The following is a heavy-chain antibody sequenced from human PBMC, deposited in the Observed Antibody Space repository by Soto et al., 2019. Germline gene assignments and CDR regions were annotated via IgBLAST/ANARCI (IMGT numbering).Heavy chain of an antibody. J-gene: IGHJ4*02. V-gene: IGHV3-23*01. CDR1: GFTISTFA. D-gene: IGHD2-2*03. CDR3: VSWIFEHFDL. CDR2: MTGSGATI. Sequence: GGSLSLSCAASGFTISTFAMTWVRQAPGKGLESVCGMTGSGATIHYADSVRGRFTISKDNSKNVLFLQMDYLRDEDTAIYHCVSWIFEHFDLRGQGTLVTVSS.